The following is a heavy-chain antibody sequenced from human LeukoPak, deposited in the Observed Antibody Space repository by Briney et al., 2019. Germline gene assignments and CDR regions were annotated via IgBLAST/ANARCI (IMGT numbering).Heavy chain of an antibody. CDR3: ARDHSGSYSPFFDY. J-gene: IGHJ4*02. D-gene: IGHD1-26*01. CDR1: GYTFTSYG. CDR2: ISAYNGNT. Sequence: ASVKVSCKASGYTFTSYGISWVRQAPGQGLEWMGWISAYNGNTNYAQKLQGRVTMTTDTSTSTAYMELRSLRSDDTAVYYCARDHSGSYSPFFDYWAQGTLVTVSS. V-gene: IGHV1-18*01.